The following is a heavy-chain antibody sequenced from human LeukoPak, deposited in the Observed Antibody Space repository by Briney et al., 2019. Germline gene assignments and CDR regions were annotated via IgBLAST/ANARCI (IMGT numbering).Heavy chain of an antibody. CDR3: ARGLTGTTADY. J-gene: IGHJ4*02. Sequence: GGSLRPSCAASGFTFSSYSMNWVRQAPGKGLEWVSSISSSSSYIYYADSVRGRFTISRDNAKNSLYLQMNSLRAEDTAVYYCARGLTGTTADYWGQGTLVTVSS. D-gene: IGHD1-7*01. V-gene: IGHV3-21*01. CDR1: GFTFSSYS. CDR2: ISSSSSYI.